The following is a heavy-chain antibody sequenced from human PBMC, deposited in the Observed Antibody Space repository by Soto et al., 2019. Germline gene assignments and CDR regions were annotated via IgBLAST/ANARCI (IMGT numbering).Heavy chain of an antibody. V-gene: IGHV1-18*01. CDR3: ARRGLSSYYYGMDV. Sequence: QVQLVQSGAEVKMPGASVKVSGKASGYTFSSYGISWVRQAPGEGLEWMGWISAYNGNTNYAQKLQGRVTMTTDTSTSTAYMELRSLRSDDTAVYYCARRGLSSYYYGMDVWGQGTTVTVSS. D-gene: IGHD3-10*01. J-gene: IGHJ6*02. CDR2: ISAYNGNT. CDR1: GYTFSSYG.